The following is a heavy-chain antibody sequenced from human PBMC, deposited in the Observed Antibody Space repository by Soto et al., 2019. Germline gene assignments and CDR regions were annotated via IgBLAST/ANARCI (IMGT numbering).Heavy chain of an antibody. D-gene: IGHD6-19*01. J-gene: IGHJ4*02. CDR2: IYYSGSS. CDR1: SGSITSVNSY. CDR3: ARGSSGWSSVRLDD. V-gene: IGHV4-31*03. Sequence: SETLSLTCTVSSGSITSVNSYWSWIRQFPGKGLEWIGYIYYSGSSYYDPSLKGRVTISEDTSKKQFSLQLNSVTAADTAVYYCARGSSGWSSVRLDDWGQGTLVTVSS.